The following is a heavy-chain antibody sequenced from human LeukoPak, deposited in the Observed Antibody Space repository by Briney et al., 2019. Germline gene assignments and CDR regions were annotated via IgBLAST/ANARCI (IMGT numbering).Heavy chain of an antibody. CDR3: ARDLGYSHFDY. Sequence: GGSLRLSCAASGFTFSSYWMHWVRQAPGKGLVWVSRINTDGSRTIYADSVKGRFTISRDNAKNTLYLQMNSLRAGDTAVYYCARDLGYSHFDYWGQGTLVTVSS. J-gene: IGHJ4*02. V-gene: IGHV3-74*01. CDR2: INTDGSRT. CDR1: GFTFSSYW. D-gene: IGHD5-18*01.